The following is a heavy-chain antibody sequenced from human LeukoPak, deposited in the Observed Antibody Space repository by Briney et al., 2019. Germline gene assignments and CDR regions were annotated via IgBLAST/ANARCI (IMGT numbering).Heavy chain of an antibody. CDR3: AKAVTMVQGVIIGSYYYYMDV. D-gene: IGHD3-10*01. J-gene: IGHJ6*03. Sequence: PGGSLRLSCAASGFTFSSYAMSWVRQAPGKGLEWVSAISGSGGSTYYADSVKDRFTISRDNSKNTLYLQMNSLRAEDTAVYYCAKAVTMVQGVIIGSYYYYMDVWGKGTTVTVSS. V-gene: IGHV3-23*01. CDR1: GFTFSSYA. CDR2: ISGSGGST.